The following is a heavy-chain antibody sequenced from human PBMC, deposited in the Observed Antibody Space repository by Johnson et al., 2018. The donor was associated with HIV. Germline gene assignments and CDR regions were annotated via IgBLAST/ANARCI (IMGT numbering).Heavy chain of an antibody. CDR1: GFTFSSYG. V-gene: IGHV3-30*02. J-gene: IGHJ3*02. CDR3: AKVDTAMVNAFDI. D-gene: IGHD5-18*01. CDR2: IWYDGSNK. Sequence: VQLVESGGGVVQPGGSLRLSCAASGFTFSSYGMHWVRQAPGKGLEWVAFIWYDGSNKYYADSVKGRFTISRDNSKNTLYLQMNSLRAEDTAVYYCAKVDTAMVNAFDIWGQGTMVTVSS.